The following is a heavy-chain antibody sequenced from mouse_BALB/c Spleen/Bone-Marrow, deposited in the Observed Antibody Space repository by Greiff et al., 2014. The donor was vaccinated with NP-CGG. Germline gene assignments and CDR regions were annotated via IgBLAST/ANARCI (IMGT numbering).Heavy chain of an antibody. CDR2: INPSNGRT. J-gene: IGHJ2*01. CDR1: GYTFTSYW. CDR3: ARGTFDY. V-gene: IGHV1S81*02. Sequence: VQLVESGAELVKPGASVKLSCKASGYTFTSYWMHWVKQRPGQGLEWIGEINPSNGRTNYNEKFQSKATLTVDKSSSTAYMQLSSLTSEDSAVYYCARGTFDYWGQGTTLTVSS.